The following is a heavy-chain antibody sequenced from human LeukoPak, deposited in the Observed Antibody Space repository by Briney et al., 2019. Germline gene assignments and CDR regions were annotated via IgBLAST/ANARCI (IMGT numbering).Heavy chain of an antibody. CDR3: AKDLFDKLELRLPGDAFDT. CDR2: LSSSGSTI. D-gene: IGHD1-7*01. Sequence: TGGSLRLSCAASGFTFSSYSMNWVRQAPGKGLEWVSYLSSSGSTISYADSVKGRFTISRDNSKNTLYLQMNSLRAEDTAVYYCAKDLFDKLELRLPGDAFDTWGQGTMVTVSS. CDR1: GFTFSSYS. V-gene: IGHV3-48*01. J-gene: IGHJ3*02.